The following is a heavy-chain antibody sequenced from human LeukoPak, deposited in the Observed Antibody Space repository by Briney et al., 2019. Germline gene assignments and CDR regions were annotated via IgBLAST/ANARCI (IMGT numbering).Heavy chain of an antibody. Sequence: SQTLSLTCTVSGGSISSGDYYWSWIRQPPGTGPEWIGYIYYSGSTYYYPSFKSRVIISVDTSKTQFSLKLSSVTAADTAVYYCARGISGYFDLWGRGTLVTVSS. CDR3: ARGISGYFDL. CDR2: IYYSGST. J-gene: IGHJ2*01. CDR1: GGSISSGDYY. V-gene: IGHV4-30-4*01. D-gene: IGHD2-15*01.